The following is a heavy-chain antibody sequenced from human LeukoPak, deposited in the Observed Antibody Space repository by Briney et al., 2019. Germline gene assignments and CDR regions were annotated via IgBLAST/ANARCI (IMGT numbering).Heavy chain of an antibody. Sequence: PGGSLRLSCAASGFTFSSLWTHWVRQGPGKGLVWVSRINSDGTSTNYADSVKGRFTISRDNARNTLYLQMNSLRAEDTAAYYCARDPHSYSGHDRFDYWGQGTLVTVSS. J-gene: IGHJ4*02. D-gene: IGHD5-12*01. V-gene: IGHV3-74*01. CDR2: INSDGTST. CDR3: ARDPHSYSGHDRFDY. CDR1: GFTFSSLW.